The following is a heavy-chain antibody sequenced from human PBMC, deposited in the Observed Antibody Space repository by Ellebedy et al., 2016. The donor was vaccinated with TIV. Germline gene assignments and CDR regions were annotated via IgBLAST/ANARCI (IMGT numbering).Heavy chain of an antibody. D-gene: IGHD2-21*01. CDR1: GGSISGPSYY. Sequence: MPSETLSLTCTVSGGSISGPSYYWGWVRQSPGKGLEWIGTIYYNGPNSYNPSLKSRATTSIDTSKNHFSLKLRSVTAADTAVYYCVRERREDNVVRLIPFSWFDPWGQGTLVTVSS. V-gene: IGHV4-39*02. J-gene: IGHJ5*02. CDR2: IYYNGPN. CDR3: VRERREDNVVRLIPFSWFDP.